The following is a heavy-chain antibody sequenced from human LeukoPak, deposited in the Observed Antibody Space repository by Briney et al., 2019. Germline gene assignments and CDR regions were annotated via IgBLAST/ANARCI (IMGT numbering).Heavy chain of an antibody. CDR3: ARESIAADPIFYYYYGMDV. V-gene: IGHV4-4*07. J-gene: IGHJ6*02. CDR1: GGSISSYY. D-gene: IGHD6-6*01. CDR2: IYTSGST. Sequence: PSETLSLTCTVSGGSISSYYWSWIRQPAGKGLEWIGRIYTSGSTNYNPPLKSRVTMSVDTSKNQFSLKLSSVTAADTAVYYCARESIAADPIFYYYYGMDVWGQGTTVTVSS.